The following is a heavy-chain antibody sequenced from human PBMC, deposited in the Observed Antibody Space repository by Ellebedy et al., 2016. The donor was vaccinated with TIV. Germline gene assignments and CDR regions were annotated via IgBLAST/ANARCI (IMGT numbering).Heavy chain of an antibody. CDR2: IYTSGST. D-gene: IGHD3-10*01. J-gene: IGHJ3*02. CDR3: AREGFAVRGVITPTDAFDI. Sequence: SETLSLTXTVSGGSISSYYWSWIRQPAGKGLEWIGRIYTSGSTNYNPSLKSRVTMSVDTSKNQFSLKLSSVTAADTAVYYCAREGFAVRGVITPTDAFDIWGQGTMVTVSS. V-gene: IGHV4-4*07. CDR1: GGSISSYY.